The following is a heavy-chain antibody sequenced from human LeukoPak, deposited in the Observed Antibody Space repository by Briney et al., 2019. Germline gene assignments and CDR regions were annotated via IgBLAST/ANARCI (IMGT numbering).Heavy chain of an antibody. J-gene: IGHJ6*02. CDR2: ISGSGGST. Sequence: GGSLRLSCAASGFTFSSYAMSWVRQAPGKGLEWVSAISGSGGSTYYADSVKGRFTISRDIAKNTLYLQMKSLRTEDTAVYFCARVRSGSSAGNYGMDVWGQGTTVTVSS. CDR3: ARVRSGSSAGNYGMDV. CDR1: GFTFSSYA. V-gene: IGHV3-23*01. D-gene: IGHD1-26*01.